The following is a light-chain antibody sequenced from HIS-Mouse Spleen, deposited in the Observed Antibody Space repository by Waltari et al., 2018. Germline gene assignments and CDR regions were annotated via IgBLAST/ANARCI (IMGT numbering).Light chain of an antibody. CDR3: QQRSNWPPLT. Sequence: EIVLTQSPATLSLSPGERATLSCRASQSVSSYLDWYQLKPGQAPRLLIYDASNRATGIPARFSGSGSGTDFTLTISSLEPEDFAVYYCQQRSNWPPLTFGGGTKVEIK. CDR2: DAS. CDR1: QSVSSY. J-gene: IGKJ4*01. V-gene: IGKV3-11*01.